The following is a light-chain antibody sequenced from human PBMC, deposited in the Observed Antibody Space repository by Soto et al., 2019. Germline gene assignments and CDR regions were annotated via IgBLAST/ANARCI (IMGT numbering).Light chain of an antibody. CDR3: QQSYNTPVT. CDR2: GAS. J-gene: IGKJ4*01. Sequence: DIQMTQSPSSLSASVGDRVTITCRASQTIRRYLNWYQQKPGEAPNLLIYGASTLQSGVPSRFSGSGSGTDFILTLSSLQPEDFATYYCQQSYNTPVTLGGGTKVEIK. CDR1: QTIRRY. V-gene: IGKV1-39*01.